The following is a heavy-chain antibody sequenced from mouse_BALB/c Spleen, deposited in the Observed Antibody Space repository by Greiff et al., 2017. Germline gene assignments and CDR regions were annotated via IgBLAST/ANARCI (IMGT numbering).Heavy chain of an antibody. D-gene: IGHD2-1*01. CDR3: ARASYGNHGGFAY. V-gene: IGHV3-6*02. J-gene: IGHJ3*01. CDR1: GYSITSGYY. CDR2: ISYDGSN. Sequence: EVKLMESGPGLVKPSQSLSLTCSVTGYSITSGYYWNWIRQFPGNKLEWMGYISYDGSNNYNPSLKNRISITRDTSKNQFFLKLNSVTTEDTATYYCARASYGNHGGFAYWGQGTLVTVSA.